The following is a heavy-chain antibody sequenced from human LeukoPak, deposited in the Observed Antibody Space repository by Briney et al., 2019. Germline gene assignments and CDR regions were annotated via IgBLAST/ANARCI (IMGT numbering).Heavy chain of an antibody. CDR1: GGSFSGYY. Sequence: SQTLSLTCAVYGGSFSGYYWIWIRQSPGKGLEWIGEINHRGNTNYNPSLKSRVTISVDTSKNQFSLKLSSVTAADTAVYYCARTSRSEDTAPYGMDVWGQGTTVTVSS. V-gene: IGHV4-34*09. CDR3: ARTSRSEDTAPYGMDV. CDR2: INHRGNT. J-gene: IGHJ6*02. D-gene: IGHD5-18*01.